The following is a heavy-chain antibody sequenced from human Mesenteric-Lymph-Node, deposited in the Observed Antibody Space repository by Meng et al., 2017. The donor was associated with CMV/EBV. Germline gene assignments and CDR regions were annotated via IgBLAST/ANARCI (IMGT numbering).Heavy chain of an antibody. CDR1: GGPISSNSYY. Sequence: QLKLPEASPGLVQPSETPSPTLSVSGGPISSNSYYWGWIRHPPGKGLEWCGYIYYSGHTYYYNPSLKTRVTISVDTSKNQFSLKLSSVTAADTAVYYCARHSDLLVTNFDYWGQGTLVTVSS. D-gene: IGHD3-10*01. J-gene: IGHJ4*02. CDR3: ARHSDLLVTNFDY. V-gene: IGHV4-39*01. CDR2: IYYSGHTY.